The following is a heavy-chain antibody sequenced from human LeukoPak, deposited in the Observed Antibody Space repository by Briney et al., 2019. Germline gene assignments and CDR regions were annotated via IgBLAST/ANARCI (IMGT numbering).Heavy chain of an antibody. Sequence: SETLSLTCAVYGGSFSGYYWSWIRQPPGKGLEWIGEINHSGSTNYNPSLKSRVTISVDTPKNQFSLKLSSVTAADTAVYCCAGYGSGSYYLDVWGQGTTVTVSS. J-gene: IGHJ6*02. CDR1: GGSFSGYY. V-gene: IGHV4-34*01. CDR2: INHSGST. D-gene: IGHD3-10*01. CDR3: AGYGSGSYYLDV.